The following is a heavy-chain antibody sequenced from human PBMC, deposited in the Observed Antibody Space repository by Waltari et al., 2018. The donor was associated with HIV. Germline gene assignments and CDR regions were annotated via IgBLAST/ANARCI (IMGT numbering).Heavy chain of an antibody. V-gene: IGHV1-2*02. CDR3: ARGIAVAGTPPHLDY. CDR2: IDPNKGGT. CDR1: GYTFTGYY. J-gene: IGHJ4*02. Sequence: QVQLVQSGAEVKKPGASVKVSCKASGYTFTGYYMHWVRQAPGQGLEWMEWIDPNKGGTNYAQKFQGRVTMTRDTSISTAYMELSRLRSDDTAVYYCARGIAVAGTPPHLDYWGQGTLVTVSS. D-gene: IGHD6-19*01.